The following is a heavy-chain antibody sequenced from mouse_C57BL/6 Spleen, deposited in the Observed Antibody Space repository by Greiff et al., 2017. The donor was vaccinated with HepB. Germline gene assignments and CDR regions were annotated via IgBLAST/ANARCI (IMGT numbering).Heavy chain of an antibody. Sequence: EVQLQQSGPVLVKPGASVKMSCKASGYTFTDYYMNWVKQSHGKSLEWIGVINPYNGGTSYNQKFKGKATLTVDKSSSTAYMELNSLTSEDSAVYYCARGPHPHSGFAYWGQGTLVTVSA. CDR1: GYTFTDYY. J-gene: IGHJ3*01. CDR2: INPYNGGT. CDR3: ARGPHPHSGFAY. V-gene: IGHV1-19*01.